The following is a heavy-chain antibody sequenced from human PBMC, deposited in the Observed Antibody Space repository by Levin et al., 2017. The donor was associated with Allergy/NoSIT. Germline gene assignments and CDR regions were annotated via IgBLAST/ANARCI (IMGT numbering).Heavy chain of an antibody. D-gene: IGHD4-23*01. CDR2: INPSGGST. CDR3: ARLGYGGAETYYYYYYMDV. V-gene: IGHV1-46*01. CDR1: GYTFTSYY. Sequence: GGSLRLSCKASGYTFTSYYMHWVRQAPGQGLEWMGIINPSGGSTSYAQKFQGRVTMTRDTSTSTVYMELSSLRSEDTAVYYCARLGYGGAETYYYYYYMDVWGKGTTVTVSS. J-gene: IGHJ6*03.